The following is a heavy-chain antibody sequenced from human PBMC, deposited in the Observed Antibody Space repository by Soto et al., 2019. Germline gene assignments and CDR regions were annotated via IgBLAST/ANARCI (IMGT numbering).Heavy chain of an antibody. CDR3: ARDARSSFTNYYYYYGMDV. Sequence: PGGSLRLSCAASGFTFSSYAMHWVRQAPGKGLEWVAVISYDGSNKYYADSVKGRFTLSRDNSKNTLYLQMNSLRAEDTAVYYWARDARSSFTNYYYYYGMDVWGQGTTVTVSS. J-gene: IGHJ6*02. CDR1: GFTFSSYA. V-gene: IGHV3-30-3*01. CDR2: ISYDGSNK. D-gene: IGHD6-13*01.